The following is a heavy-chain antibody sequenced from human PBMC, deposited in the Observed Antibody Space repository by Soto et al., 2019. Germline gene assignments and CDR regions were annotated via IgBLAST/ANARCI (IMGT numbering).Heavy chain of an antibody. V-gene: IGHV3-23*01. D-gene: IGHD2-2*01. CDR2: ISGSGGST. Sequence: GGSLRLSCAASGFTFSSYAMSWVRQAPGKGLEWVSAISGSGGSTYYADSVKGRFTISRDNSKNTLYLQMNSLRAEDTAVYYCAKILVRGYCSSTSCYEPYYFDYWGQGSLVTVSS. CDR3: AKILVRGYCSSTSCYEPYYFDY. J-gene: IGHJ4*02. CDR1: GFTFSSYA.